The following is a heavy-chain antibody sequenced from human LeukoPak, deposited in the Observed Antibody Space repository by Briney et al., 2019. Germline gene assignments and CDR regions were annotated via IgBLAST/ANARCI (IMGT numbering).Heavy chain of an antibody. J-gene: IGHJ4*02. D-gene: IGHD3-22*01. CDR3: ARGRYYDSSGYFDY. CDR2: ISYDGSNK. V-gene: IGHV3-30-3*01. CDR1: GFTFSSYA. Sequence: PGGSLRLSCAASGFTFSSYAMHWVRQAAGKGLEWVAVISYDGSNKYYADSVKGRFTISRDNAKNSLFLQMNSLRDDDTAVYYCARGRYYDSSGYFDYWGQGTLVTVSS.